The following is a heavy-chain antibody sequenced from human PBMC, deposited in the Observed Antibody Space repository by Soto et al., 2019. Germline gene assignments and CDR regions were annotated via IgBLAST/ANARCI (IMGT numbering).Heavy chain of an antibody. J-gene: IGHJ5*02. CDR1: GYSFTNND. CDR2: MNPGSGDT. Sequence: GASVKVSCKASGYSFTNNDVSWVRQATGQGLEWMGWMNPGSGDTGYAQKFQGRVTMTRDISIATAYMELSGLRSDDTAIYYCARMATFGSLNWFDPRGQGTPVTAPQ. D-gene: IGHD3-10*01. V-gene: IGHV1-8*01. CDR3: ARMATFGSLNWFDP.